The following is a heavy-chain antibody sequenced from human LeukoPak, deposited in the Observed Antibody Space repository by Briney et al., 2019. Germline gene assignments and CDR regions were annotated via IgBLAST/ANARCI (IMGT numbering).Heavy chain of an antibody. CDR3: AKGPRGYSYGLYYYYYMDV. Sequence: GGSLRLSCAASGFTFSSFAMHWVRQAPGKGLEWVAVISYDGSNMYYADSVKGRFTISRDNSKNTLYLQMNSLRAEDTAVYYCAKGPRGYSYGLYYYYYMDVWGKGTTVTISS. D-gene: IGHD5-18*01. CDR1: GFTFSSFA. CDR2: ISYDGSNM. J-gene: IGHJ6*03. V-gene: IGHV3-30*04.